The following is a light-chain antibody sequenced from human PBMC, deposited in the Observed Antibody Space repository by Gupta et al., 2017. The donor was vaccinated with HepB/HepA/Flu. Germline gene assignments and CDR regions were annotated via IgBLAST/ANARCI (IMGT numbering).Light chain of an antibody. CDR2: GAS. V-gene: IGKV3-20*01. Sequence: EIVLTQSPGTLSLSPGERATLSCRASQSVSSSYLAWYQQKPGQAPRLLIYGASSSATGIPDRFSGSGSGTDFTLTISRLEPEDLAVYYCQQDGSSPLTFGQGTKVEIK. CDR1: QSVSSSY. J-gene: IGKJ1*01. CDR3: QQDGSSPLT.